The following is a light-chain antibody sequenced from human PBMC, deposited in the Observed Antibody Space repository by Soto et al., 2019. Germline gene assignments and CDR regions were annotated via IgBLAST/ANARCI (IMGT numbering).Light chain of an antibody. J-gene: IGLJ2*01. CDR3: GTWDSTLTTVV. CDR2: DNN. V-gene: IGLV1-51*01. Sequence: QSVLTQPPSVSAAPGQKVTISCSGSSSNIGNNYVSWYQQLPGTAPKLLIYDNNKRPSGIPDRFSGSKSVTSATLGITGLPTGDEADYYCGTWDSTLTTVVFGGGTKLTVL. CDR1: SSNIGNNY.